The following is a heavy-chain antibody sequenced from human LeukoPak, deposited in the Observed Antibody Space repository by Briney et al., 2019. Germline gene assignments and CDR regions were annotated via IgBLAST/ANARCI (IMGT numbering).Heavy chain of an antibody. CDR3: VRRTASDF. Sequence: GGYLRLSSAASGFTFTSYVMSWVRQAPGKGLEWVASVGGGGDYTYYSDSVKGRFTISRDNSENTVYLQMKSLRAEDTAVYYCVRRTASDFWGQGALVTVSS. CDR2: VGGGGDYT. D-gene: IGHD2-21*02. CDR1: GFTFTSYV. J-gene: IGHJ4*02. V-gene: IGHV3-23*01.